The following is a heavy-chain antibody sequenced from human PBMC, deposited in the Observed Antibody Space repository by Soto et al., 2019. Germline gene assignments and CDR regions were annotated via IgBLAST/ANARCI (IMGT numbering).Heavy chain of an antibody. CDR2: INHSGGT. CDR1: GGSFSAYY. V-gene: IGHV4-34*01. CDR3: VRDQYSGYDFAL. J-gene: IGHJ5*02. Sequence: SETLSLTCAVYGGSFSAYYWSWIRQPPGKGLEWIGEINHSGGTSYNPSLKSRVTISVDTSKSQFSLKLTSVTAADRAVYYCVRDQYSGYDFALWGQGNLVTVSS. D-gene: IGHD5-12*01.